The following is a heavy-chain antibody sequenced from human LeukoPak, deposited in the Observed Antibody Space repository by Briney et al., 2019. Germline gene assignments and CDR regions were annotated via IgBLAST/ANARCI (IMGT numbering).Heavy chain of an antibody. CDR2: INPSGGST. CDR1: EYTFTSYY. J-gene: IGHJ5*02. D-gene: IGHD5-18*01. V-gene: IGHV1-46*01. Sequence: ASVTVSCTASEYTFTSYYMHWVRQAPGQGLEWMGIINPSGGSTSYAQKFQGRVTMTRDTSTSTVYMELSSLRSEDTAVYYCARGPPRDTAMVANWFDPWGQGTLVTVSS. CDR3: ARGPPRDTAMVANWFDP.